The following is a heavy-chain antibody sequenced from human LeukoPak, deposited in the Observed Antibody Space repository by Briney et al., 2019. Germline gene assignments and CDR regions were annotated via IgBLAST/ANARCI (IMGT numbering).Heavy chain of an antibody. CDR1: GGSISSSSYY. J-gene: IGHJ4*02. V-gene: IGHV4-39*07. CDR2: IYYSGST. Sequence: PSETLSLTCTVSGGSISSSSYYWGWIRQPPGKGLEWIGSIYYSGSTYYNPSLKSRVTISVDTSKNQFSLKLSSVTAADTAVYYCARTQFGESSNWGQGTLVTVSS. D-gene: IGHD3-10*01. CDR3: ARTQFGESSN.